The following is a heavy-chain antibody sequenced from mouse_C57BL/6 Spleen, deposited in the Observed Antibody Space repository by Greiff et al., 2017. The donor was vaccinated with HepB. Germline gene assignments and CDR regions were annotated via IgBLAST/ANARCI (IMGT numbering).Heavy chain of an antibody. CDR1: GYTFTSYW. Sequence: VQLQQPGAELVRPGSSVKLSCKASGYTFTSYWMHWVKQRPIQGLEWIGNIDPSDSETHYNQKFKDKATLTVDKSSSTAYMQLSSLTSEDSAVYYCAREDYGSRDWYFDVWGTGTTVTVSS. V-gene: IGHV1-52*01. J-gene: IGHJ1*03. CDR2: IDPSDSET. CDR3: AREDYGSRDWYFDV. D-gene: IGHD1-1*01.